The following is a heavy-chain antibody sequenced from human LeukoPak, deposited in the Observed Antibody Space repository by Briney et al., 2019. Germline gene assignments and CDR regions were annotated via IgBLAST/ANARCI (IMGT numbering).Heavy chain of an antibody. CDR2: ISAYNGNT. CDR3: ARESREYWSGYYTDLFDY. J-gene: IGHJ4*02. D-gene: IGHD3-3*01. V-gene: IGHV1-18*01. Sequence: ASVKVSCKASGYTFTSYGISWVRQPPGQGLEWMGCISAYNGNTNYAQKLQGRVTMTTDTSTSTAYMELRSLRSDDTAVYYCARESREYWSGYYTDLFDYWGQGTLVTVSS. CDR1: GYTFTSYG.